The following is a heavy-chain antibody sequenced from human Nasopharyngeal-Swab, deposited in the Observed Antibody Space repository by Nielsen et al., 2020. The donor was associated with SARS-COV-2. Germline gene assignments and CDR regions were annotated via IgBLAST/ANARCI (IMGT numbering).Heavy chain of an antibody. V-gene: IGHV3-7*01. CDR3: ARGASGYYDFWSGYYRYYYYYYMDV. D-gene: IGHD3-3*01. Sequence: VRQAPGKGLEWVANIKQDGGEKYYVDSVKGRFTISRDNAKNSLYLQMNSLRAEDTAVYYCARGASGYYDFWSGYYRYYYYYYMDVWGKGTTVTVSS. J-gene: IGHJ6*03. CDR2: IKQDGGEK.